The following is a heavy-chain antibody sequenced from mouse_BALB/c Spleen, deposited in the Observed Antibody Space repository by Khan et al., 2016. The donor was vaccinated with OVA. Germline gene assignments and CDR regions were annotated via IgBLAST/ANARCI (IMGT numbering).Heavy chain of an antibody. Sequence: EVELVESGGGLVQPGGSLKLSCATSGCTFSDYYMYWVRQTPEKRLEWVAYISNGGGSTYYPDTVKGRFTISRDNAEHTLYLQMSRLKSEDTAMYYCARQLYGAMDHWGQGTSVTVSS. J-gene: IGHJ4*01. V-gene: IGHV5-12*02. CDR2: ISNGGGST. D-gene: IGHD2-12*01. CDR1: GCTFSDYY. CDR3: ARQLYGAMDH.